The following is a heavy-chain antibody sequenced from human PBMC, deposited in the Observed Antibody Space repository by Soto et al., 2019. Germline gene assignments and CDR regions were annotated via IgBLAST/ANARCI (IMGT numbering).Heavy chain of an antibody. CDR2: IRSKAYGGTT. Sequence: GGSLRLSCTASGFTFGDYAMSWFRQAPGKGLEWVGFIRSKAYGGTTEYAASVKGRFTISRDDSKSIAYLQMNSLKTEDTAVYYCTRIPYYDFWSGYYENWFDPWGQGTLVTVSS. J-gene: IGHJ5*02. CDR1: GFTFGDYA. CDR3: TRIPYYDFWSGYYENWFDP. V-gene: IGHV3-49*03. D-gene: IGHD3-3*01.